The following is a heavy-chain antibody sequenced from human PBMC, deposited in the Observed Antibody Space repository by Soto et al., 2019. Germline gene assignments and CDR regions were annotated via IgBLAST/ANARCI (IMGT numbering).Heavy chain of an antibody. D-gene: IGHD1-26*01. V-gene: IGHV1-8*01. CDR3: ARERSGSSDY. CDR1: GYTFTSYD. J-gene: IGHJ4*02. CDR2: MNPNSGNT. Sequence: QVQLVQSWAEVKKPGASVKVSCKASGYTFTSYDINWVRQATGQGLEWMGWMNPNSGNTGYAQKVQGRVTITRNTPVSTTSMELSSLRSDATAVYYCARERSGSSDYWGQGTLVTVSS.